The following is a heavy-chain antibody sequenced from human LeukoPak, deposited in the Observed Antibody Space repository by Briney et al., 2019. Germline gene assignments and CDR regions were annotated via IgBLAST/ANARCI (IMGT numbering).Heavy chain of an antibody. D-gene: IGHD3-22*01. Sequence: SETLSLTCTVSGVSISSSYWSWIRQPPGKGLEWIGYIYYSGSTYYNPSLKSRVTISVDTSKNQFSLKLSYVTAADTAVYYCASLSSGYYYYYMDVWGKGTTVTVSS. CDR3: ASLSSGYYYYYMDV. J-gene: IGHJ6*03. CDR1: GVSISSSY. CDR2: IYYSGST. V-gene: IGHV4-59*06.